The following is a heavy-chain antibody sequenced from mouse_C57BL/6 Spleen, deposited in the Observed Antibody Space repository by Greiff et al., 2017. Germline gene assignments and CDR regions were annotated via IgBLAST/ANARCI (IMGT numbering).Heavy chain of an antibody. J-gene: IGHJ3*01. CDR3: ARSESGQASSFAD. V-gene: IGHV1-80*01. CDR2: IYPGGGDT. CDR1: GYAFSSYW. D-gene: IGHD3-2*02. Sequence: VQLQQSGAELVKPGASVKISCKASGYAFSSYWMTWVKQRPGKGLEWIGEIYPGGGDTNYNGKFKGKATLTADKSSSTAYMQLSSLTSEDSAVYCCARSESGQASSFADWGQGTLVTVSA.